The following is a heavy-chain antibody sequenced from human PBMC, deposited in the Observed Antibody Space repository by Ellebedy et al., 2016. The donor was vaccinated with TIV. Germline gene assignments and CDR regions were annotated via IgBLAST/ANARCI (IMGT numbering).Heavy chain of an antibody. Sequence: GGSLRLXXAASGFTFSSYAMSWVRQAPGKGLEWVSAISGSGGSTYYADSVKGRFTISRDNSKNTLYLQMNSLRAEDTAVYYCAKGVGIVGATTDYWGQGTLVTVSS. CDR1: GFTFSSYA. CDR3: AKGVGIVGATTDY. CDR2: ISGSGGST. V-gene: IGHV3-23*01. D-gene: IGHD1-26*01. J-gene: IGHJ4*02.